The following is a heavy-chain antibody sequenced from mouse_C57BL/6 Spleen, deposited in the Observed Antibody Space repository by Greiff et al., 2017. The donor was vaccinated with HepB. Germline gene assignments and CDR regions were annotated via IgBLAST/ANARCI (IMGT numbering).Heavy chain of an antibody. CDR2: IDPSDSET. Sequence: QVQLQQPGAELVRPGSSVKLSCKASGYTFTSYWMHWVKQRPIQGLEWIGNIDPSDSETHYNQKFKDKATLTVDKSSSTAYMQISSLTSEDSAVYYGAREPYYSSYEGLFDYWGQGTTLTVSS. D-gene: IGHD2-5*01. CDR3: AREPYYSSYEGLFDY. V-gene: IGHV1-52*01. J-gene: IGHJ2*01. CDR1: GYTFTSYW.